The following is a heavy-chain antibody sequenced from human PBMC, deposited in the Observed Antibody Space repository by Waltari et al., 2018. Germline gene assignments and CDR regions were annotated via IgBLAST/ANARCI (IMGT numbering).Heavy chain of an antibody. CDR3: ARTGTAFWNWFDP. V-gene: IGHV4-59*01. CDR1: GGSISSYY. D-gene: IGHD3-3*01. CDR2: INYSGST. Sequence: QVQLQESGPGLVKPSETLSLTCTVSGGSISSYYWSWIRQPPGKGLEWIGYINYSGSTNYNPSLKRRGTISVDTSKNQFSLKLSSVTAADTAVYYCARTGTAFWNWFDPWGQGTLVTVSS. J-gene: IGHJ5*02.